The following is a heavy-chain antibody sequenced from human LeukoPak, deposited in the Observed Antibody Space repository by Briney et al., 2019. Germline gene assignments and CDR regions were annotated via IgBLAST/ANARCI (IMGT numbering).Heavy chain of an antibody. D-gene: IGHD3-10*01. V-gene: IGHV3-30*02. Sequence: RGSLRLSCAASGFTFSNYGMHWVRQAPGKGLEWVAFIRYDVSTKDYADSVKGRFTISRDNSKNTLYLQMNSLRAEDTAVYYCAKSRGGLRESDYWGQGTMVTVSS. CDR2: IRYDVSTK. CDR3: AKSRGGLRESDY. J-gene: IGHJ4*02. CDR1: GFTFSNYG.